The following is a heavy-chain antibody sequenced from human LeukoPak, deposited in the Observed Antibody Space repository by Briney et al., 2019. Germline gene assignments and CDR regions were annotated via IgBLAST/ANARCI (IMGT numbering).Heavy chain of an antibody. CDR1: GFTFSSYA. J-gene: IGHJ4*02. V-gene: IGHV3-23*01. D-gene: IGHD3-10*01. Sequence: GGSLRLSCAASGFTFSSYAMSWVRQAPGKGLEWVSAISSSGGSTYYADSAKGRFTISRDNSKKTLYLQMNSLRAEDTAVYYFANPPIGSGSYYGYFDYWGQGTLVTVSS. CDR2: ISSSGGST. CDR3: ANPPIGSGSYYGYFDY.